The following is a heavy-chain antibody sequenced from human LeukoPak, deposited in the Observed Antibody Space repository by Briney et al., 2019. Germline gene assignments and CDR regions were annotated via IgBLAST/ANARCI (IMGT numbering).Heavy chain of an antibody. CDR1: GFTFSSYW. V-gene: IGHV3-74*01. Sequence: PGGSLRLSCAASGFTFSSYWMHWVRQAPGKGLVWVSRINTDGSSTSYADSVKGRFTISRDSAKNSLYLQMDSLRAEDTALYYCAKDLSPSDTPYGMDVWGQGTTVTVSS. CDR3: AKDLSPSDTPYGMDV. CDR2: INTDGSST. J-gene: IGHJ6*02. D-gene: IGHD2-2*02.